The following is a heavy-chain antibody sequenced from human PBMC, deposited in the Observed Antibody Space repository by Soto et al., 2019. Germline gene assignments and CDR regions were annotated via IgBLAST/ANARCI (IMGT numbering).Heavy chain of an antibody. V-gene: IGHV1-69*05. CDR2: IIPMFGTA. CDR3: ASGIKLWLRQINNGYSG. CDR1: GGTFSTYA. D-gene: IGHD5-12*01. Sequence: QVQLVQSGAEVKKPESSVKVSCKAPGGTFSTYAISWVRQAPGQGLEWMGGIIPMFGTANYAQRFQDRVTITTGKSTNTVYMELSSLRSEDTAVYFCASGIKLWLRQINNGYSGWGQGTLVTVSS. J-gene: IGHJ4*02.